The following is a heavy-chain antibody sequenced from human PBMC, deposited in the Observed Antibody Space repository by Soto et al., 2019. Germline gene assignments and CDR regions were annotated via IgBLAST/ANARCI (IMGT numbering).Heavy chain of an antibody. CDR3: ARLRYYGDYRYFDL. CDR2: IYYSGST. V-gene: IGHV4-39*01. D-gene: IGHD4-17*01. Sequence: SETLSLTCTVSGGSISSSSYYWGWIRQPPGKGLEWIGSIYYSGSTYYNPSLKSRVTISVDTSKNQFSLKLSSVTAADTAVYYCARLRYYGDYRYFDLWGRGTLVTVSS. CDR1: GGSISSSSYY. J-gene: IGHJ2*01.